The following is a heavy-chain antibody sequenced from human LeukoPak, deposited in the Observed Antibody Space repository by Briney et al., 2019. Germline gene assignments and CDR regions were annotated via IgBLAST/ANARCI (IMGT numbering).Heavy chain of an antibody. V-gene: IGHV3-23*01. Sequence: PGGSLRLSCAASGFTFSSYAMSWVRQAPGKGLEGVSIISGSGGTTYYADSVEGRFTISRDNSKNTLYLQMISLRAEDTAVYYCAKGHRSSTNYNYFDYWGQGTLLAVSS. CDR3: AKGHRSSTNYNYFDY. D-gene: IGHD2-2*01. J-gene: IGHJ4*02. CDR2: ISGSGGTT. CDR1: GFTFSSYA.